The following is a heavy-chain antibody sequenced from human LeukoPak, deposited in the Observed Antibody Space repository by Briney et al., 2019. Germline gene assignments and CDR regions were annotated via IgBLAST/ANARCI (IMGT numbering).Heavy chain of an antibody. Sequence: GGSLRLSCAASGFTFRNYAMSWVREAPGKGLEWVSATSGNGGGTYYADSVKGRFTISRDNSKNTLYLQMNSLRAEDTAIYYCAKDIYGSGSYYIFDYWGQGTLVTVCS. CDR1: GFTFRNYA. CDR3: AKDIYGSGSYYIFDY. D-gene: IGHD3-10*01. CDR2: TSGNGGGT. V-gene: IGHV3-23*01. J-gene: IGHJ4*02.